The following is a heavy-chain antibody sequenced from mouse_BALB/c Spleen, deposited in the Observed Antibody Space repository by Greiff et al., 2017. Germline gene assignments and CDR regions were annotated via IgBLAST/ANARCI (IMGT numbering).Heavy chain of an antibody. D-gene: IGHD2-4*01. CDR1: GYTFTDYE. CDR3: TRSDPSTMITTGY. V-gene: IGHV1-15*01. Sequence: QVQLQQSGAELVRPGASVTLSCKASGYTFTDYEMHWVKQTPVHGLEWIGAIDPETGGTAYNQKFKGKATLTADKSSSTAYMELRSLTSEDSAVYYCTRSDPSTMITTGYWGQGTSVTVSS. CDR2: IDPETGGT. J-gene: IGHJ4*01.